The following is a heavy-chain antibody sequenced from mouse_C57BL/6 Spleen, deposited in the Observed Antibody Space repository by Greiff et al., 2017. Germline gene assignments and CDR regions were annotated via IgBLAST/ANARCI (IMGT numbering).Heavy chain of an antibody. CDR2: IYPGGGYT. D-gene: IGHD1-1*01. V-gene: IGHV1-63*01. CDR1: GYTFTNYW. Sequence: QVQLKESGAELVRPGTSVKMSCKASGYTFTNYWIGWAKQRPGHGLEWIGDIYPGGGYTNYNEKFKGKATLTADKSSSTAYMQFSSLTSEDSAIYYCARRGGSSHWYFDVWGTGTTVTVSS. CDR3: ARRGGSSHWYFDV. J-gene: IGHJ1*03.